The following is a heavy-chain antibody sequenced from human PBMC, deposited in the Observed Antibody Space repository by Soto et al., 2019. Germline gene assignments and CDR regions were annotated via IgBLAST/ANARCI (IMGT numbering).Heavy chain of an antibody. CDR3: ARREIQGPIDY. Sequence: QVQLQESGPGLVKPSDTLSLTCAVSGYSISSSNWWGWIRQPPGKGLEWIGYTYYSGTTYYNPSLKSRVTVSVDTSKNQLSLKLTSVTAVDTAVYYCARREIQGPIDYWGQGTLVTVSS. CDR1: GYSISSSNW. V-gene: IGHV4-28*01. J-gene: IGHJ4*02. D-gene: IGHD1-26*01. CDR2: TYYSGTT.